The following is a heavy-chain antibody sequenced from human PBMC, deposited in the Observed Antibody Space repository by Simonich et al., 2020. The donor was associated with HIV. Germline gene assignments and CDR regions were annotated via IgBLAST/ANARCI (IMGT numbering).Heavy chain of an antibody. CDR1: GGSFSGYY. CDR3: ARGFYQRLYYFDY. V-gene: IGHV4-34*01. J-gene: IGHJ4*02. D-gene: IGHD2-2*01. CDR2: INHSGST. Sequence: QVQLQQWGAGLLKPSETLSLTCAVYGGSFSGYYWSWNRQPPGKGLECIGEINHSGSTHYNTSLKRRVTISVATSKNQFSLKLSSVTAADTAVYYCARGFYQRLYYFDYWGQGTLVTVSS.